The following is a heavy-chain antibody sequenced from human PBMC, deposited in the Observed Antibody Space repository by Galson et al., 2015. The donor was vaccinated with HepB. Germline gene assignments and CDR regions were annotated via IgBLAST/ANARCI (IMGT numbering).Heavy chain of an antibody. D-gene: IGHD3-16*01. CDR2: ISSSSSTI. J-gene: IGHJ6*02. CDR3: ARDWGYYYYYGTDV. Sequence: SLRLSCAASGFTFNSYSMNWVRQAPGKGLEWVSYISSSSSTIYYADSVKGRFTISRDNAKNSLYLQMNSLRDEDTAVYYCARDWGYYYYYGTDVWGQGTTVTVSS. CDR1: GFTFNSYS. V-gene: IGHV3-48*02.